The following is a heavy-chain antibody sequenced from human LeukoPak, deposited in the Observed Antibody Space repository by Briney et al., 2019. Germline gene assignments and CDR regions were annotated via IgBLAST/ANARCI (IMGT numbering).Heavy chain of an antibody. D-gene: IGHD4-17*01. CDR1: GYSISSGYY. CDR3: ARHDYGDTFDY. V-gene: IGHV4-38-2*02. Sequence: SETLSLTCTVSGYSISSGYYWGWIRQPPGKGLEWIGSIYHSGRTFYNPSLKSRVTISVDTSKNQFSLKLSSVTAADTAVYYCARHDYGDTFDYWGQGTLVTVSS. J-gene: IGHJ4*02. CDR2: IYHSGRT.